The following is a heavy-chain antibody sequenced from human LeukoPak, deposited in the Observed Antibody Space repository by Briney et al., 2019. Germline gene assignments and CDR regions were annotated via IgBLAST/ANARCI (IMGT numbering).Heavy chain of an antibody. CDR1: GYTFTIYG. CDR3: ARGVGHYYYMDV. CDR2: ISGYNGNT. V-gene: IGHV1-18*01. Sequence: ASVKVSCKASGYTFTIYGISWVRQAPGQGLEWMGWISGYNGNTHYAQKFQGRVTMARDMSTSTVYMELSSLRSEDTAVYYCARGVGHYYYMDVWGKGTTVTVSS. D-gene: IGHD1-26*01. J-gene: IGHJ6*03.